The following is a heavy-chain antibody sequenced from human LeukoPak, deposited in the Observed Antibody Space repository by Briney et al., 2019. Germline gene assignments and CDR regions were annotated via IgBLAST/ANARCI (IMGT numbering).Heavy chain of an antibody. V-gene: IGHV4-30-4*08. J-gene: IGHJ3*02. CDR3: ARGIVVVPAAGSDAFDI. CDR2: IYYSGST. Sequence: SQTLSLTCTVSGGSISSGDYYWSWIRQPPGKGLEWIGYIYYSGSTYYNPSLKSRVTISVDTSRNQFSLKLSSVTAADTAVYYCARGIVVVPAAGSDAFDIWGQGTLVTVSS. D-gene: IGHD2-2*01. CDR1: GGSISSGDYY.